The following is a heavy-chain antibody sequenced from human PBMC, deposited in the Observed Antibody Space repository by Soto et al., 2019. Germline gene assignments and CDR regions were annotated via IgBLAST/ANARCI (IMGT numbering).Heavy chain of an antibody. Sequence: EVQLVESGGDLIQPGGSLRLSCAASGFTFSTYDFHWVRQTTGKGLAWVSGIGKSGDTYYAGSVKGRFTMSRENAKNSVYLQMNSLRAGDTAVYYCTRGAAGFDYWGQGTLVTVSS. CDR2: IGKSGDT. V-gene: IGHV3-13*01. CDR3: TRGAAGFDY. CDR1: GFTFSTYD. J-gene: IGHJ4*02. D-gene: IGHD6-13*01.